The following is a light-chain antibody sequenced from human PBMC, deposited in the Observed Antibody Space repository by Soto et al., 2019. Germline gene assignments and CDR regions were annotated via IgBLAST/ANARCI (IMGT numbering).Light chain of an antibody. CDR1: ISDVGNYHL. CDR3: SSYTSSSTLLYV. CDR2: EGS. J-gene: IGLJ1*01. V-gene: IGLV2-14*02. Sequence: QSALTQPASVSGSPGQSITISCIGIISDVGNYHLVSWYQQHPGKAPKLMIYEGSNRPSGVSNRFSGSKSGNTASLTISGLQAEDEADYYCSSYTSSSTLLYVFGTGTKLTVL.